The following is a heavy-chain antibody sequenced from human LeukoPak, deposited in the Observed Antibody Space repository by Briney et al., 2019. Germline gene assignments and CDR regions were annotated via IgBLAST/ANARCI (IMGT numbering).Heavy chain of an antibody. D-gene: IGHD4-23*01. CDR1: GGSISSGGYY. V-gene: IGHV4-30-2*01. CDR3: ARDAGGARGGCWYFDL. J-gene: IGHJ2*01. CDR2: IYRSGST. Sequence: SETLSLTCTVSGGSISSGGYYWSLIRQPPGKGLEWIGYIYRSGSTYYNPSLESRVTISVDRSKNQFSLKLSSVTAADTAVYYCARDAGGARGGCWYFDLWGRGTLVTVSS.